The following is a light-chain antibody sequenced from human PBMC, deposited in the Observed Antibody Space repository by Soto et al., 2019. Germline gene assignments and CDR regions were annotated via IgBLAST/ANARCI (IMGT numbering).Light chain of an antibody. Sequence: QSVLTQPPSASGSPGQSVTISCTGMSSDVGGYNYVSWYQQHPGKAPKLMIYEVSKRPSGVPDRFSGSKSGNTASLTVSGLQAEDAADYYCSSYAGANSVVFGGGTKLTVL. CDR3: SSYAGANSVV. CDR1: SSDVGGYNY. J-gene: IGLJ2*01. CDR2: EVS. V-gene: IGLV2-8*01.